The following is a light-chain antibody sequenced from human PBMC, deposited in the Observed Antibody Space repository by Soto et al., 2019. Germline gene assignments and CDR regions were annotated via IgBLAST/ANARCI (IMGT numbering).Light chain of an antibody. CDR1: SPKIGSNY. Sequence: QSVLTQPPSASGAPGQRVTISCSGSSPKIGSNYVYWYQQLPGTAPKLLIYRNNQRPSGVPDRFSGSKSGTSASLAISGLRSEDEADYYCAAWDDSLSGPVYVFGTGTKVTVL. J-gene: IGLJ1*01. V-gene: IGLV1-47*01. CDR2: RNN. CDR3: AAWDDSLSGPVYV.